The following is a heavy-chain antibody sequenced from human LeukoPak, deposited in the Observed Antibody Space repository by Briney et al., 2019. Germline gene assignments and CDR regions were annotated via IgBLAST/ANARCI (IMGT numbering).Heavy chain of an antibody. Sequence: GGSLRLSCAASGFTFSDYYMSWIRQAPGKGLEWGSYISSSGSTIYYADSVKGRFTISRDNAKNSLYLQMNSLRAEDTAVYYCARDSISGRFDYWGQGTLVTVSS. V-gene: IGHV3-11*01. CDR1: GFTFSDYY. CDR2: ISSSGSTI. D-gene: IGHD3-10*01. J-gene: IGHJ4*02. CDR3: ARDSISGRFDY.